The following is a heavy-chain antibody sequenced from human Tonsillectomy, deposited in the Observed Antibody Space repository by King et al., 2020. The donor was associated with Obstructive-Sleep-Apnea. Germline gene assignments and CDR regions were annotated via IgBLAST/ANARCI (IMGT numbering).Heavy chain of an antibody. CDR2: IKSKTDGGTT. J-gene: IGHJ4*02. Sequence: VQLVESGGGLVKPGGSLRLSCAASGFTFSNAWMSWVRQAPGKGLEWVGRIKSKTDGGTTDYAAPVKGRFTISRDDSKNTLYLQMNSLKTEDTAVYYCTTHTYYYDSSGYYLGGDYFDYWGQGTLVTVSS. CDR1: GFTFSNAW. V-gene: IGHV3-15*01. CDR3: TTHTYYYDSSGYYLGGDYFDY. D-gene: IGHD3-22*01.